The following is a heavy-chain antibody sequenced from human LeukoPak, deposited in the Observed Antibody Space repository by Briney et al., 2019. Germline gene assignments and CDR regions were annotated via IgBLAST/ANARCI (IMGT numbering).Heavy chain of an antibody. V-gene: IGHV4-61*02. Sequence: SETLSLTCAVSGYSISSGYYWSWIRQPAGKGLEWIGRIYTSGSTNYNPSLKSRVTISVDTSKNQFSLKLSSVTAADTAVYYCARDSTAMVTAFDYWGQGTLVTVSS. CDR2: IYTSGST. J-gene: IGHJ4*02. CDR1: GYSISSGYY. D-gene: IGHD5-18*01. CDR3: ARDSTAMVTAFDY.